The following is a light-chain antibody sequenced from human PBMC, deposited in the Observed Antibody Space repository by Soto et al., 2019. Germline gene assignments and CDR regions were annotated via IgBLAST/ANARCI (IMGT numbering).Light chain of an antibody. Sequence: QSVLTQPASVSGSPGQSITISCTGTISNVGSYNLVSWYQQHPGKAPKLIIYEVNKRPSGVSNRFSGSKSGNTASLTISGLQTEDDADYYCYSYEGGRVFGGGTKVTVL. V-gene: IGLV2-23*02. J-gene: IGLJ3*02. CDR2: EVN. CDR3: YSYEGGRV. CDR1: ISNVGSYNL.